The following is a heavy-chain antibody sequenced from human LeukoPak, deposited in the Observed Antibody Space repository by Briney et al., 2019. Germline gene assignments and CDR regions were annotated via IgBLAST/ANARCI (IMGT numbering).Heavy chain of an antibody. J-gene: IGHJ4*02. CDR2: IWYDGSNK. CDR1: GFTFSSYG. CDR3: ARDERPVYYGSGNPFDY. D-gene: IGHD3-10*01. Sequence: GGSLRLSCAASGFTFSSYGMHWVRQAPGKGLEGVAVIWYDGSNKYYADSVKGRFTISRDNSKNTLYLQMNSLRAEDTAVYYRARDERPVYYGSGNPFDYWGQGTLVTVSS. V-gene: IGHV3-33*01.